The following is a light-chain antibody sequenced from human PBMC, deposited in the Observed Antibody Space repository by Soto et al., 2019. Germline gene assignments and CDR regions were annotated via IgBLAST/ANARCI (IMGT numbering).Light chain of an antibody. J-gene: IGLJ1*01. CDR2: STS. CDR3: AAWDDRLDVYV. Sequence: SVLTQPPSASGTPGQIVAISCSGSSSNIGSNTVTWYQQLPGTAPKLLIYSTSQRSSGVPGRFSGSKSGASASLSISGLQSEDEADYYCAAWDDRLDVYVFGTGTKGTVL. CDR1: SSNIGSNT. V-gene: IGLV1-44*01.